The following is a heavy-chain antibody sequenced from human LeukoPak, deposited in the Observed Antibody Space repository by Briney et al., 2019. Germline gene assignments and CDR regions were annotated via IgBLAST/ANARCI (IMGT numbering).Heavy chain of an antibody. CDR1: GFPFSNAW. J-gene: IGHJ4*02. CDR2: IKNKSNGGTT. Sequence: GGSLRLSCAASGFPFSNAWMHWVRQAPGKGLEWVGRIKNKSNGGTTDYAAPVKGRFTISRDDSKTSLYLQMNNLKTEDTAVYYCTTDTRRVVVPKWGQGTLVTVSS. V-gene: IGHV3-15*01. D-gene: IGHD2-15*01. CDR3: TTDTRRVVVPK.